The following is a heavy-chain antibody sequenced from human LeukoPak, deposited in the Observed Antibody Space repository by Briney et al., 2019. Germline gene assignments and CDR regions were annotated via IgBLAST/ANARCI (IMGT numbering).Heavy chain of an antibody. Sequence: GGSLRLSCAASGFNFSNHAMHWVRQTPGKGLEWVAVMSYDGRNNYYADSVKGRFTISRDNSKNTLYLQMSSLRADDTAVYYCARDGPIGGSGWSMVADYWGQGTLAIVSS. CDR3: ARDGPIGGSGWSMVADY. CDR2: MSYDGRNN. D-gene: IGHD6-19*01. J-gene: IGHJ4*02. CDR1: GFNFSNHA. V-gene: IGHV3-30*04.